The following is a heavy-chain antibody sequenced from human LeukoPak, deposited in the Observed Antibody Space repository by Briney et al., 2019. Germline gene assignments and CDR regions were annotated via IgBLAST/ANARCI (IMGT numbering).Heavy chain of an antibody. CDR3: ARVSTIFGVVIPYDAFDI. J-gene: IGHJ3*02. CDR1: GFTFSDYW. Sequence: GGSLRLSCAASGFTFSDYWIHWVRQAPGKGLEWVSVIYSGGSTYYADSVKGRFTISRDNSKNTLYLQMNSLRAEDTAVYYCARVSTIFGVVIPYDAFDIWGQGTMVTVSS. D-gene: IGHD3-3*01. V-gene: IGHV3-53*01. CDR2: IYSGGST.